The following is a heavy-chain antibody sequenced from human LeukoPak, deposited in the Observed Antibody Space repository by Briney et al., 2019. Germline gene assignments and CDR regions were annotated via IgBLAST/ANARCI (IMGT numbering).Heavy chain of an antibody. CDR2: ISAYNGNI. D-gene: IGHD5-24*01. J-gene: IGHJ4*02. Sequence: ASVKVSCNASGYSFTSYSISWVLQAPGQVLESMGWISAYNGNINYAQKLQGRVTMTTDTSTSTVYMELRSLRSDDTAVYYCARGDSYNLFDYWGQGTLVTVSA. V-gene: IGHV1-18*01. CDR1: GYSFTSYS. CDR3: ARGDSYNLFDY.